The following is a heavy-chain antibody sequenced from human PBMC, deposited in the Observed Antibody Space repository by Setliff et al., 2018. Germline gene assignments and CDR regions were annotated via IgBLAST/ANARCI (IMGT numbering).Heavy chain of an antibody. CDR3: ARARSLDFDY. J-gene: IGHJ4*02. CDR1: GASITSGGFY. V-gene: IGHV4-61*09. Sequence: PSETLSLTCSASGASITSGGFYWTWIRQPAGKGLEWIGHISPSGSTTYNPSVKSRVTISLDTSKNHLSLKLDSVTAADTALYYCARARSLDFDYWGQGMLVTVSS. CDR2: ISPSGST.